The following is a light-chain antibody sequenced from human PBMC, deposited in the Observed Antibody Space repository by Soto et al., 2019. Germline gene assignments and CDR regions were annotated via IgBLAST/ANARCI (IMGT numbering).Light chain of an antibody. CDR2: GIS. J-gene: IGKJ1*01. Sequence: EIVLTQSPGTLSLSPGERATLSCRASQTISSNYFAWYQQNTGQAPRLLIYGISTRATGITARFSGSGSGTDFTLNISRLEPEDFAVYYCEQYGSSTRTFGQGTKVDIK. CDR3: EQYGSSTRT. V-gene: IGKV3-20*01. CDR1: QTISSNY.